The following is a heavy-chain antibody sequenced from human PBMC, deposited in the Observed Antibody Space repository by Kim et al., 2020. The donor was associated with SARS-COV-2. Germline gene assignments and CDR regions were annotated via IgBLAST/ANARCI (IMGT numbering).Heavy chain of an antibody. V-gene: IGHV4-34*01. J-gene: IGHJ4*01. CDR2: INYSGTT. CDR1: GGSFSGYY. Sequence: SETLSLTCAVYGGSFSGYYWTWIRQPPGEGLEWIGEINYSGTTYYTPSLKSRVTISVDTSKNQFSLKLSSVTAADTAVYYCARGLASGYDQKVYFDYWG. D-gene: IGHD5-12*01. CDR3: ARGLASGYDQKVYFDY.